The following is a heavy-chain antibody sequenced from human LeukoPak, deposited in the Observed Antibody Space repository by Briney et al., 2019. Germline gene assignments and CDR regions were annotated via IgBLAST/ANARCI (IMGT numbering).Heavy chain of an antibody. CDR3: ARDLLAYTAMMAFDI. CDR2: ISSTSAYI. V-gene: IGHV3-21*01. D-gene: IGHD5-18*01. J-gene: IGHJ3*02. CDR1: GFALNSYS. Sequence: GGSLRLSCAASGFALNSYSLAWVRQAPGKGLEWVSSISSTSAYIHYADSVKGRFTISRDNIDNVVYLQMSSLRAEDTAVYYCARDLLAYTAMMAFDIWGQGTMVTVSS.